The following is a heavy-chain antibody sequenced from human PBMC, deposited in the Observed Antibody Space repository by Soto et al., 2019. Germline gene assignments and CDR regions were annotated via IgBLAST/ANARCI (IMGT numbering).Heavy chain of an antibody. V-gene: IGHV1-69*13. Sequence: SVKVSCKASGGTFSSYAISWVRQAPGQGLEWMGGIIPIFGTANYAQKFQGRVTITADESTSTAYMELSSLRSEDTAVYYCARVSMVRGVIITTKYYFDYWGQGXLVTVYS. J-gene: IGHJ4*02. CDR2: IIPIFGTA. D-gene: IGHD3-10*01. CDR3: ARVSMVRGVIITTKYYFDY. CDR1: GGTFSSYA.